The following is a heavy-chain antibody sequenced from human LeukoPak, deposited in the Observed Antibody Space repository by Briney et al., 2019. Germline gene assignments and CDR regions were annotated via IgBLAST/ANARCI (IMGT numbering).Heavy chain of an antibody. Sequence: PSETLSLTCTVSGYSISSGYYWGWIRQPPGKGLEWIGSIYHSGSTYYNPSLKSRVTISVDTPKNQFSLKLSSVTAADTAVYYCARASYSYDINGWVPFDYWGQGTLVTVSS. CDR1: GYSISSGYY. V-gene: IGHV4-38-2*02. J-gene: IGHJ4*02. D-gene: IGHD3-22*01. CDR2: IYHSGST. CDR3: ARASYSYDINGWVPFDY.